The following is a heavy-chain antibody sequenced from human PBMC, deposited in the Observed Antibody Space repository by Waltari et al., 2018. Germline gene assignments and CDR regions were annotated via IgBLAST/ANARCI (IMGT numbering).Heavy chain of an antibody. D-gene: IGHD3-22*01. J-gene: IGHJ4*02. V-gene: IGHV3-23*03. CDR2: IYSGGST. CDR1: GFTFSSYA. CDR3: AKAGYYDSSGYLGY. Sequence: EVQLLESGGGLVQPGGYLRLSCAAPGFTFSSYAMRWVRQAPGKGLEWVSVIYSGGSTYYADSVKGRFTISRDNSKNTLYLQMNSLRAEDTAVYYCAKAGYYDSSGYLGYWGQGTLVTVSS.